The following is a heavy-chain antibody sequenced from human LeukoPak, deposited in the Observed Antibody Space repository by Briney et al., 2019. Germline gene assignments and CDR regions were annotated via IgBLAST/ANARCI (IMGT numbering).Heavy chain of an antibody. V-gene: IGHV1-46*01. J-gene: IGHJ6*03. D-gene: IGHD6-6*01. Sequence: ASVKVSCKASGYTFTSYYMHWVRQAPGQGLERMGIINPSGGSTSYAQKFQGRVTMTRDTSTSTVYMELSSLRSEDTAVYYCARQFQSIAARPYSNYYYYYMDVWGKGTRSPSP. CDR1: GYTFTSYY. CDR2: INPSGGST. CDR3: ARQFQSIAARPYSNYYYYYMDV.